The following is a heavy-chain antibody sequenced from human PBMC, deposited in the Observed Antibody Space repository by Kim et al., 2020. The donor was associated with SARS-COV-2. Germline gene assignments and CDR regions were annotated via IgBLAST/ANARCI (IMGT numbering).Heavy chain of an antibody. D-gene: IGHD3-10*01. V-gene: IGHV3-15*01. J-gene: IGHJ4*02. CDR3: APRPVYPGAFY. CDR2: LKSKNDGGTR. CDR1: GFTFNKAW. Sequence: GGSLRLSCAASGFTFNKAWMHWVRQSPGKGLEWVGLLKSKNDGGTRDDAAPVKDRISMARDDSKNILYLQMNSPKTEDTADYYCAPRPVYPGAFYWGPGT.